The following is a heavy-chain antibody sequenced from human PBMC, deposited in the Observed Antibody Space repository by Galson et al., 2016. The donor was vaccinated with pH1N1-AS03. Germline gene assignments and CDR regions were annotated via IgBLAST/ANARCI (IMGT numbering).Heavy chain of an antibody. V-gene: IGHV3-64*01. CDR2: ISGNGVST. J-gene: IGHJ4*02. CDR3: SRGPVSYSNYWFPPPDY. D-gene: IGHD6-13*01. CDR1: GFTFSSYA. Sequence: SLRLSCAAAGFTFSSYAMYWVRQAPGKGLEYVSAISGNGVSTYYANSAKGRLTISRDNSKNTLYLQMVSLRAEDMAVYYSSRGPVSYSNYWFPPPDYWGQGTLVTVSS.